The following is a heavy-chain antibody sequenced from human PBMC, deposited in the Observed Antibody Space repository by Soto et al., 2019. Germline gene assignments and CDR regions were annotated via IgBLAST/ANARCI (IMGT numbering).Heavy chain of an antibody. CDR2: ISSSSGTI. Sequence: EVQLVESGGGLVQPGGSLRLSCVASGFPFNTYGMNWVRQAPGKGLEWVSYISSSSGTISHADSVKGRLTISRDNAKNSLYLHMNSLRDEDTALYHCTRDLGIRGTITPDHWGQGTLVTVSS. CDR1: GFPFNTYG. CDR3: TRDLGIRGTITPDH. V-gene: IGHV3-48*02. J-gene: IGHJ5*02. D-gene: IGHD1-1*01.